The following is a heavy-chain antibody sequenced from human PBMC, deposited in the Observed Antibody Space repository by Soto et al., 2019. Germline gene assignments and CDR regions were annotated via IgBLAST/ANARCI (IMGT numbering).Heavy chain of an antibody. J-gene: IGHJ4*02. D-gene: IGHD1-1*01. CDR3: GGRLTSIYKYFDS. CDR2: VSSSGNS. V-gene: IGHV4-31*03. CDR1: GDSISSATHY. Sequence: SETLSLTCTVSGDSISSATHYWNWIRQHPGKGLEWIGYVSSSGNSYYSPSLKSRVFMSVDTSKNLFSLKLSSVTAADTAIYYCGGRLTSIYKYFDSWGQGPQGNGSA.